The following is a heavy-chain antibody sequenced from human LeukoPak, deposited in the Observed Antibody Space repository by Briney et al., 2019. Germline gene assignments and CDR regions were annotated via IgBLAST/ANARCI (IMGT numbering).Heavy chain of an antibody. D-gene: IGHD2-8*02. J-gene: IGHJ4*02. CDR2: INQDGTDK. Sequence: GGSLTLSCAASGFTFTTYWMSWIRQAPGKGLEWVANINQDGTDKYYVDSVKGRFTFPRDNAQNSLYLQMSSLRVEDTAVYYCVTYSTGLYKGLEFWGQGTQVTVSS. V-gene: IGHV3-7*03. CDR1: GFTFTTYW. CDR3: VTYSTGLYKGLEF.